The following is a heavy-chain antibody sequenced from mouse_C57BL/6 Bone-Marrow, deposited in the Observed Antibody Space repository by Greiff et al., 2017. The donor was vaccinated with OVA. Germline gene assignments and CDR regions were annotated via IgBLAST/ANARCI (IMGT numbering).Heavy chain of an antibody. CDR2: IRLKSDNYAT. CDR3: TAGLLGDYFDY. Sequence: PGGSMNLSCVASGFTFSNYWMNWVRQSPAKGLEWVAQIRLKSDNYATHYAESVKGRFTISRDDSKSSVYLQMNNLRAEDTGIYYCTAGLLGDYFDYWGQGTTLTVSS. V-gene: IGHV6-3*01. J-gene: IGHJ2*01. CDR1: GFTFSNYW. D-gene: IGHD2-3*01.